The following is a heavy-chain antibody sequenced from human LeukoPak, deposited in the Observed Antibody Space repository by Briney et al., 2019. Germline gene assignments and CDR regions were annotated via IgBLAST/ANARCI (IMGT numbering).Heavy chain of an antibody. Sequence: GASVKVSCKASGYTFTGYYMHWVRQAPGQGLEWMGRINPNSGGTNYVQKFQGRVTMTRDTSISTAYMELSRLRSDDTAVYYCARIPGIAAAAYDYWGQGTLVTVSS. CDR3: ARIPGIAAAAYDY. D-gene: IGHD6-13*01. J-gene: IGHJ4*02. V-gene: IGHV1-2*06. CDR2: INPNSGGT. CDR1: GYTFTGYY.